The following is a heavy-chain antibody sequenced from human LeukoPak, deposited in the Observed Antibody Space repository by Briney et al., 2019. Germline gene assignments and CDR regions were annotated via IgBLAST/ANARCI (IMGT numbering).Heavy chain of an antibody. V-gene: IGHV3-7*01. Sequence: GGSLRLSCAASRFTLSSSWMTWVRQAPGKGLEWVANIKHDGSEKYYVDSVKGRFTISRDNAKNSLYLQMNSLRAEDTAVYYCARSRGLAPWGQGTLVTVSS. CDR2: IKHDGSEK. CDR3: ARSRGLAP. J-gene: IGHJ5*02. CDR1: RFTLSSSW. D-gene: IGHD3-10*01.